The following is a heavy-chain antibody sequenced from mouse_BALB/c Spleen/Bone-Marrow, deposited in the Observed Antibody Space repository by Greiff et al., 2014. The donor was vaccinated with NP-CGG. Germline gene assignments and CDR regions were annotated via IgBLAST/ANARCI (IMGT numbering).Heavy chain of an antibody. V-gene: IGHV14-3*02. CDR2: IDPANGNT. CDR1: GFNIKDTY. D-gene: IGHD1-1*01. J-gene: IGHJ3*01. CDR3: ATYYYGSSWGLAY. Sequence: VQLQQSGAELVKPGASVKLSRTASGFNIKDTYMHWVKQRPEQGLEWIGRIDPANGNTKYDPKFQGKATITADTSSNTAYLQLSSLTSEDTAVYYCATYYYGSSWGLAYWGQGTLVTVSA.